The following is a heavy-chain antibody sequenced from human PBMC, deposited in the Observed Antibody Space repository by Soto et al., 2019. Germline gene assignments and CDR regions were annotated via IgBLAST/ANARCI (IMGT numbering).Heavy chain of an antibody. Sequence: QVQLVQSETEVKKPGASVKVSCKASGYRFTTYAITWVRQAPGQGLEWMGWISPHNNNTEYVQKFQGRVAMTADTSTSTTYMEVRSLRSDDTALYYCARGKFYFDNGGQGTLVTVSS. CDR1: GYRFTTYA. CDR2: ISPHNNNT. CDR3: ARGKFYFDN. J-gene: IGHJ4*02. V-gene: IGHV1-18*01.